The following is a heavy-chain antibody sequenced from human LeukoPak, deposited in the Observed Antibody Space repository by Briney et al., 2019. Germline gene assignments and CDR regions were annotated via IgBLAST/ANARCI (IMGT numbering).Heavy chain of an antibody. CDR3: ARGLLGATKECIDY. D-gene: IGHD1-26*01. Sequence: SETLSLTFTVSGGSISSSSYYWGWIRQPPGKGLEWIGSIYYSGSTYYNPSLKSRVTISVDTSKNQFSLKLSSVTAADTAVYYSARGLLGATKECIDYWGQGTLVTVSS. J-gene: IGHJ4*02. CDR1: GGSISSSSYY. V-gene: IGHV4-39*07. CDR2: IYYSGST.